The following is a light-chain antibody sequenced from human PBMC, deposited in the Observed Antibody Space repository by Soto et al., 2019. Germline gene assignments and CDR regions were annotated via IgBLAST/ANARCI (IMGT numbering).Light chain of an antibody. CDR2: GGF. J-gene: IGKJ2*01. CDR1: QSIRTS. Sequence: DIQMTQSPSSLSASVGDRVTITCRASQSIRTSLNWYQQKPGKAPKLLIYGGFSLQSGAPSRFSGSGSGTDFTLTISSLQPGDFAVYYCQQSYSTPPTFGQGTKVEIK. CDR3: QQSYSTPPT. V-gene: IGKV1-39*01.